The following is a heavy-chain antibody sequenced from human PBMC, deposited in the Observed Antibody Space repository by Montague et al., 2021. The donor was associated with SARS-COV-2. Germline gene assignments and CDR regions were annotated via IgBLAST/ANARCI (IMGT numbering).Heavy chain of an antibody. CDR3: ARGRPVQGSFRHFDSISSGALDI. CDR2: INQGGAP. J-gene: IGHJ3*02. D-gene: IGHD3-9*01. CDR1: RGSFSNYY. Sequence: SETRSLTCAVSRGSFSNYYWTWIRQSPGKGLEWIGEINQGGAPXXTPSXXXRVTISLDASKKQISLKLNSVTVADTAVFFCARGRPVQGSFRHFDSISSGALDIWAQGSLVIVSS. V-gene: IGHV4-34*01.